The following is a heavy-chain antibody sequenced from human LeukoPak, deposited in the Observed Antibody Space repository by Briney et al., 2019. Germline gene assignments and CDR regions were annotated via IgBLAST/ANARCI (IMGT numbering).Heavy chain of an antibody. J-gene: IGHJ4*02. CDR2: ISGSGGNT. CDR3: AKDQRGATYYYDSSGYYFDY. D-gene: IGHD3-22*01. V-gene: IGHV3-23*01. Sequence: PGGSLRLSCAASGFTFSSYAMSWVRQAPGKGLEWVSAISGSGGNTYYADSVKGRFTISRDNSKNTLYLQMNSLRAEDTAVYYCAKDQRGATYYYDSSGYYFDYWGQGTLVTVSS. CDR1: GFTFSSYA.